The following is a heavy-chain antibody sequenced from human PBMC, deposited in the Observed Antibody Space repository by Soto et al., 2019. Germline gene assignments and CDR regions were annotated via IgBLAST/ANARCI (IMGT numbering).Heavy chain of an antibody. CDR1: GFTFSSYA. Sequence: GGSLRLSCAASGFTFSSYAMSWVRQAPGKGLEWVSAISGSGGSTYYADSVKGRFTISRDNSKNTLYLQMNSLRAEDTAVYYCAKGSNYDSSGAYYYGMDVWGQGTTVTVSS. J-gene: IGHJ6*02. D-gene: IGHD3-22*01. V-gene: IGHV3-23*01. CDR2: ISGSGGST. CDR3: AKGSNYDSSGAYYYGMDV.